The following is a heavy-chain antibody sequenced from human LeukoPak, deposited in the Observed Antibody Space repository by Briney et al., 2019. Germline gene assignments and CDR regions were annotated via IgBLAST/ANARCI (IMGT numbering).Heavy chain of an antibody. J-gene: IGHJ4*02. CDR3: ARSIQAGLLSGSHY. CDR2: IYHSGST. V-gene: IGHV4-38-2*02. CDR1: GFSISSGYY. D-gene: IGHD3-10*01. Sequence: SETMSLTCTVSGFSISSGYYWGWIRQPPGKGLEWIGSIYHSGSTDYNRSLKSRVTISVDTSKNQFSLKLSFVTAADTAVYYCARSIQAGLLSGSHYWGQGTLVTVSS.